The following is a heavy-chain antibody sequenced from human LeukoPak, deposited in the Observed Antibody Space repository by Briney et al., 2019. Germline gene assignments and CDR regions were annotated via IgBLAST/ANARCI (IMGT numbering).Heavy chain of an antibody. CDR1: GGSISSYY. J-gene: IGHJ4*02. CDR2: IFYSGST. Sequence: SETLSLTCTVSGGSISSYYWSWIRQPPGKGLEWIGSIFYSGSTCYKPSLKSRVSISVDTSKNQFSLKLSSVTAADTAVYYCARQSGPYCSSWFDYWGQGALVTVSS. D-gene: IGHD6-13*01. V-gene: IGHV4-59*05. CDR3: ARQSGPYCSSWFDY.